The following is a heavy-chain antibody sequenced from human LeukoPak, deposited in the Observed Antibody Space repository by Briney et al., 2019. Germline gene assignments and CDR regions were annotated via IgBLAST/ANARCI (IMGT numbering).Heavy chain of an antibody. V-gene: IGHV3-7*01. J-gene: IGHJ4*02. CDR1: GFTFSDYY. CDR2: IKQDGSEK. CDR3: ARAAKTYDY. Sequence: GGSLRLSCAASGFTFSDYYMSWARQAPGKGLEWVANIKQDGSEKYYVDSVKGRFTISRDNAKNSLHLQMNSLRAEDTAIYYCARAAKTYDYWGQGTLVTVSS.